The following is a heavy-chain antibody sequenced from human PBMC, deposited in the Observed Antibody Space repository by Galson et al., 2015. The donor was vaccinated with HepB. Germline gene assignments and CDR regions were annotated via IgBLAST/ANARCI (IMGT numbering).Heavy chain of an antibody. CDR3: ARDLGGTTYYYYYGMDV. J-gene: IGHJ6*02. CDR1: GYTFTSYG. D-gene: IGHD1-14*01. Sequence: SVKVSCKASGYTFTSYGISWVRQAPGQGLEWMGWISAYNGNTNYAQKLQGRVTMTTDTSTSTAYMELRSLRSDDTAVYYCARDLGGTTYYYYYGMDVWGQGTTVTVSS. CDR2: ISAYNGNT. V-gene: IGHV1-18*01.